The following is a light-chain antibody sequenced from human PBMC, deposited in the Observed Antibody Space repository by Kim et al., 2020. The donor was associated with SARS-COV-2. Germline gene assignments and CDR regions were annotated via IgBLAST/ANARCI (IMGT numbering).Light chain of an antibody. V-gene: IGKV4-1*01. CDR3: QQYYSTPPS. Sequence: DIVMTQSPDSQAVSLGERATLNCKSSQTVLYNSNNKNYLAWYQQKPGQAPKLLIYWASIRESGVSDRFSGSGSETDFTLTISSLQAEDVAFYYCQQYYSTPPSFGQGPNLEI. J-gene: IGKJ2*03. CDR2: WAS. CDR1: QTVLYNSNNKNY.